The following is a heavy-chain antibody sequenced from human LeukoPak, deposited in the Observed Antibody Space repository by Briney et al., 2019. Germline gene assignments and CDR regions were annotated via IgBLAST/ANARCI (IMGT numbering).Heavy chain of an antibody. V-gene: IGHV3-30*02. J-gene: IGHJ5*02. D-gene: IGHD2-8*01. CDR2: ILSDGTNK. Sequence: PGGSLRLSCAQSGFTFSSYGMHWVRQAPGKGLEWVAFILSDGTNKYYADSVKGRFTISRDNSKNTIYLRMNSLRTEDTAVYYCAKVYVVRMVFEPWGQGTLVTVSS. CDR1: GFTFSSYG. CDR3: AKVYVVRMVFEP.